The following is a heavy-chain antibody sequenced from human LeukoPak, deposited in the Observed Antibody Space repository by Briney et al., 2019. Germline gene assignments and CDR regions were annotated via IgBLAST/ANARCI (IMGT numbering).Heavy chain of an antibody. D-gene: IGHD4-17*01. V-gene: IGHV4-59*01. CDR1: GGSISSYY. CDR2: TYYSGST. Sequence: SETLSLTCTVSGGSISSYYWSWIRQPPGKGLEWIGYTYYSGSTNYNPSLKSRVTISVDTSKNQFSLKLSSVTAADTAVYYCARDPLYTTVWGQGTLVTVSS. CDR3: ARDPLYTTV. J-gene: IGHJ4*02.